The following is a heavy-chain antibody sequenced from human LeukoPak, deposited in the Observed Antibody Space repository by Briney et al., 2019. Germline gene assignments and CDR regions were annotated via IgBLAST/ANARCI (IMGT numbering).Heavy chain of an antibody. CDR3: ASNDYSSGWSIDY. J-gene: IGHJ4*02. CDR2: ISSSSSTI. V-gene: IGHV3-48*04. CDR1: GFTFSSYS. Sequence: GRSLRLSCAASGFTFSSYSMNWVRQAPGKGLEWVSYISSSSSTIYYADSVKGRFTISRDNAKNSLYLQMNSLRAEDTAVYYCASNDYSSGWSIDYWGQGTLVTVSS. D-gene: IGHD6-19*01.